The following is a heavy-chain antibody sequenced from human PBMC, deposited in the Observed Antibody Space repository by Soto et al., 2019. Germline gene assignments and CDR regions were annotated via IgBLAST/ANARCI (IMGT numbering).Heavy chain of an antibody. CDR3: ASSRAQLLVSWFDP. CDR1: GGSFSGYY. D-gene: IGHD2-2*01. Sequence: QVQLQQWGAGLLKPSETLSLTCAVYGGSFSGYYWSWIRQPPGKGLEWIGEINHSGSTNYTPSLKRRVTVSVDTSKNQFALKLSSVTAADTAVYYCASSRAQLLVSWFDPWGQGTLVTVSS. V-gene: IGHV4-34*01. CDR2: INHSGST. J-gene: IGHJ5*02.